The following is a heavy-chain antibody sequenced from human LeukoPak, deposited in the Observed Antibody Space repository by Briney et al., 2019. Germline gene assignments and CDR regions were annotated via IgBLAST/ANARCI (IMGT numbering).Heavy chain of an antibody. CDR2: ISAYNGNT. CDR3: ARDPSYYYDSSGYLNHIFDY. CDR1: GYTFTSYG. J-gene: IGHJ4*02. D-gene: IGHD3-22*01. Sequence: ASVKVYCKASGYTFTSYGISWVRQAPGQGLEWMGWISAYNGNTNYAQKLQGRVTMTTDTSTSTAYMELRSLRSDDTAVYYCARDPSYYYDSSGYLNHIFDYWGQGTLVTVSS. V-gene: IGHV1-18*01.